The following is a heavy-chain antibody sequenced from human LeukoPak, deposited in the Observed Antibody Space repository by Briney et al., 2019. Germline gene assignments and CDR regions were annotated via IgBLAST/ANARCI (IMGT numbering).Heavy chain of an antibody. CDR1: GFTFSTYW. D-gene: IGHD4-17*01. J-gene: IGHJ4*02. Sequence: GGSLRLSCAASGFTFSTYWMHWVRQAPGKGLVWVSRINTDGSSTSYADSVKGRFTISRDNAKNTLYLQMNSLRVEGTAVYYCARDARGYGPFYWGQGTLVTVS. CDR2: INTDGSST. CDR3: ARDARGYGPFY. V-gene: IGHV3-74*01.